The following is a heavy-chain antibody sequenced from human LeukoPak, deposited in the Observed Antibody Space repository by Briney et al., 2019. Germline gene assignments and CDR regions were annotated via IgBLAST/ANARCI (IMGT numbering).Heavy chain of an antibody. CDR3: ASGGYCTSTSCVGLSYYYYYMDV. J-gene: IGHJ6*03. Sequence: ASVNVSCKAPGYTFTSYDINWVRQATGQGLEWMGWMNPNSGNTGYAQKFQGRVTMTRNTSISTAYIELRSLRSDDTAVYYCASGGYCTSTSCVGLSYYYYYMDVWGKGTTVTVSS. D-gene: IGHD2-2*01. V-gene: IGHV1-8*01. CDR1: GYTFTSYD. CDR2: MNPNSGNT.